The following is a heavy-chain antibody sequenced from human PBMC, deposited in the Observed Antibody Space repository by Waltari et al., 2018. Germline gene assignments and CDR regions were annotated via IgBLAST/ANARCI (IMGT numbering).Heavy chain of an antibody. CDR2: FSYDANT. CDR3: ARPGRVGGGSLMGLDY. D-gene: IGHD2-15*01. Sequence: QLQLQESGPGLVKPSETLSLTCSASGGSISSTSYYWGWIRQPPGKGLEWIGSFSYDANTYYNPSLKSRITISVDTSKNQFSLQLRSVTAADTAIYYCARPGRVGGGSLMGLDYWGQGTLVTVSS. V-gene: IGHV4-39*01. J-gene: IGHJ4*02. CDR1: GGSISSTSYY.